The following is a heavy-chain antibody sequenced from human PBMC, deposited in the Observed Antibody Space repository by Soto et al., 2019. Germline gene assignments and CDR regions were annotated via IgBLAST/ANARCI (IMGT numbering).Heavy chain of an antibody. Sequence: QVQLVQSGAEVKKPGASVKVSCKASGYTFSSHGITWVRQAPGQGLEWMGWISDYNGNTNYAQKFHGRVTMTTDTATSTAYMELRNLRSDDTAVYYCARGGPPEGLDPWGQGPLVTVSS. CDR1: GYTFSSHG. V-gene: IGHV1-18*01. CDR3: ARGGPPEGLDP. CDR2: ISDYNGNT. J-gene: IGHJ5*02.